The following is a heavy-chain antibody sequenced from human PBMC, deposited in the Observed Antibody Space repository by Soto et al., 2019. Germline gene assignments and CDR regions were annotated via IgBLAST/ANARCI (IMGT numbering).Heavy chain of an antibody. CDR1: GFTFSSYA. D-gene: IGHD3-10*01. J-gene: IGHJ6*02. V-gene: IGHV3-23*01. CDR2: ISGSGGST. CDR3: AKEGDYYGSGSYYKYYYYGMDV. Sequence: GGSLRLSCAASGFTFSSYAMSWVRQAPGKGLEWVSAISGSGGSTYYADSVKGRFTISRDNSKNTLYLQMNSLRAEDTAVYYCAKEGDYYGSGSYYKYYYYGMDVWGQGTTVTVSS.